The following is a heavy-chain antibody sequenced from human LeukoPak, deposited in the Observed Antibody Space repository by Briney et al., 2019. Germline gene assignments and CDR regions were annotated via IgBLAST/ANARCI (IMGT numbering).Heavy chain of an antibody. D-gene: IGHD5-12*01. J-gene: IGHJ4*02. CDR2: IKQDGGEK. Sequence: GGSLRLPCAASGFTLSSYWMSWVRQAPGKGLEWVANIKQDGGEKYYVESVKGRFTISRDNVKNSLYLQMNSLRVEDTAVYYCARARGGYDLDYWGQGTLVTVSS. V-gene: IGHV3-7*01. CDR3: ARARGGYDLDY. CDR1: GFTLSSYW.